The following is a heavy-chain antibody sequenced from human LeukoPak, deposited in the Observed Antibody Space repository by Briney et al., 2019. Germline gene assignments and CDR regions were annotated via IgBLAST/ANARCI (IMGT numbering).Heavy chain of an antibody. V-gene: IGHV1-2*06. CDR2: INPNSGGT. J-gene: IGHJ4*02. D-gene: IGHD3-3*01. CDR3: ARAHGRPFGAVPYYFDY. CDR1: GYTFTGYY. Sequence: ASVKVSCKASGYTFTGYYMHWVRQAPGQGLEWMGRINPNSGGTNYAQKFQGRVTMTRDTSISTAYMELSRLRSDDTAVYYCARAHGRPFGAVPYYFDYWGQGTLVTVSS.